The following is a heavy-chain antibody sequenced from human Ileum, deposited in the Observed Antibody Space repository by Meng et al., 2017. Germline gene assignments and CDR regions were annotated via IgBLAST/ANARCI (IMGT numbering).Heavy chain of an antibody. D-gene: IGHD2-2*01. CDR2: LTNNGGSA. CDR3: AKRSGYCGTIRCWYFDS. Sequence: GESLKISCAASGSSFSSYAISWVRQAPGKGLEWVSTLTNNGGSAYYADSVKGRFTISRDNSKNTLYLQMSSLGADDTAVYYCAKRSGYCGTIRCWYFDSWGQGKRVNGAS. J-gene: IGHJ4*02. CDR1: GSSFSSYA. V-gene: IGHV3-23*01.